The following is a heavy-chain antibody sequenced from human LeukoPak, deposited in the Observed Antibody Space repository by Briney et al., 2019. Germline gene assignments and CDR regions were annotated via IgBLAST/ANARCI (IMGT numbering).Heavy chain of an antibody. CDR3: ARRQDGGYNYPFDY. J-gene: IGHJ4*02. CDR1: GYIFTTFW. V-gene: IGHV5-51*01. Sequence: PGASLQISCKGSGYIFTTFWIAWVRPLPGKDLEWLGIIYPGDSDTRYSPSFQGQVTISADKSITTAYLQLNSLKASDTAIYYCARRQDGGYNYPFDYWGQGTLVTVSS. CDR2: IYPGDSDT. D-gene: IGHD5-24*01.